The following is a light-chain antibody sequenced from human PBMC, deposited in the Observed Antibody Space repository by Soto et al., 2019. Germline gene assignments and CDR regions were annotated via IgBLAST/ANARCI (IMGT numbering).Light chain of an antibody. Sequence: QPALTQPASVSGSPRESITISCTGTSSDVGANHYVSWYQQHPGKAPKLLIYEVSNRPSGISNRFSGSKSGNTASLTISGLQADDEADYYCSSYTSDSTVFGTGTKVTVL. CDR3: SSYTSDSTV. V-gene: IGLV2-14*01. J-gene: IGLJ1*01. CDR2: EVS. CDR1: SSDVGANHY.